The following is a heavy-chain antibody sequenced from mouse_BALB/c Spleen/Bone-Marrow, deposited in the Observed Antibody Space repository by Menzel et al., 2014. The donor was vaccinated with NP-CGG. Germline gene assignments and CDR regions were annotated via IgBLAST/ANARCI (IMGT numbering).Heavy chain of an antibody. D-gene: IGHD1-1*01. CDR1: GFTFSSYG. CDR2: ISSGGSYT. V-gene: IGHV5-6*01. Sequence: EVKLVESGGDLVKPGGSLKLSCAASGFTFSSYGMSWVLQTPDKRLEWVATISSGGSYTYYPDSVKGRFTISRDNAKNTLYLQMSSLKSEDTAMYYCASTITTVVAEDAMDYWGQGTSVTVSS. J-gene: IGHJ4*01. CDR3: ASTITTVVAEDAMDY.